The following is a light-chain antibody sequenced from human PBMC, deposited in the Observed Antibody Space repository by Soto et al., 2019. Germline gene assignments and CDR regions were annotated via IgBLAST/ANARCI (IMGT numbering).Light chain of an antibody. V-gene: IGKV4-1*01. CDR3: QQYYNNPDT. J-gene: IGKJ2*01. Sequence: DIVMTQSPDSLAVSLGERATINCKSSQSVLYNSDNRNYLAWYQQKPGQPPKLLIYWASTRESGVPDRFSGSGSGTDFSLTLNSLQAEDVAVYYCQQYYNNPDTFGQGTKLEIK. CDR1: QSVLYNSDNRNY. CDR2: WAS.